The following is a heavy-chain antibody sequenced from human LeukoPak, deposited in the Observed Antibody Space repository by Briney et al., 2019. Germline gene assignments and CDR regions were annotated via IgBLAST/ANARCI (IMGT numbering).Heavy chain of an antibody. CDR1: GFTDSTNF. CDR3: ARGRGSD. D-gene: IGHD2-15*01. V-gene: IGHV3-53*01. CDR2: IHTGGAT. Sequence: GGFLRLSCEASGFTDSTNFMGWVRQAPGKGLEWVSIIHTGGATYYMESVKGRSSISRDNFKNTLYLQMNSLRAEDTAVYYCARGRGSDWGQGTLVTVSS. J-gene: IGHJ4*02.